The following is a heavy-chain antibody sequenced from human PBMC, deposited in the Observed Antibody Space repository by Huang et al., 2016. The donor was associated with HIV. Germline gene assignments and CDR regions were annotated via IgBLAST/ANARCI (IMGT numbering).Heavy chain of an antibody. CDR2: ISYDGSSK. V-gene: IGHV3-30*18. CDR3: AKDGRGSGTYYDYFEY. Sequence: QVQLVESGGGVVQPGRSLRLSCAAFGFTFNKFDMHWVCQAPGKGREWVAIISYDGSSKYQADSVKGRFTISRDNSKNTVYLQMNSLRVEDTAVYYCAKDGRGSGTYYDYFEYWGQGTLVTVSS. D-gene: IGHD1-26*01. J-gene: IGHJ4*02. CDR1: GFTFNKFD.